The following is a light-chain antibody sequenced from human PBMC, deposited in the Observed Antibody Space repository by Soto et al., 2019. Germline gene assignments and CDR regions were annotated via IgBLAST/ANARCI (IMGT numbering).Light chain of an antibody. CDR1: QTISSW. V-gene: IGKV1-5*01. Sequence: DIQMTQSPSTLSASVGDRATITCRASQTISSWLAWYQQKPGKAPKLLIYAASTLESGVSSRFSGRGSGTEFTLTISSLLPEDFATYHCQQLNSSPFTFGQGTRLEIK. CDR3: QQLNSSPFT. CDR2: AAS. J-gene: IGKJ5*01.